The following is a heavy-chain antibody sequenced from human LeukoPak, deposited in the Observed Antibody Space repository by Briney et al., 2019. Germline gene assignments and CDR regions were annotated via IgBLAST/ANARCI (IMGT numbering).Heavy chain of an antibody. J-gene: IGHJ4*02. V-gene: IGHV1-8*02. Sequence: ASVKVSCKASGYTFTGYYMHWVRQATGQGLEWMGWMNPNSGNTGYAQKFQGRVTMTRNTSISTAYMELSSLRSEDTAVYYCARNYYYDFWSGYYRTIGFDYWGQGTLVTVSS. CDR2: MNPNSGNT. CDR1: GYTFTGYY. CDR3: ARNYYYDFWSGYYRTIGFDY. D-gene: IGHD3-3*01.